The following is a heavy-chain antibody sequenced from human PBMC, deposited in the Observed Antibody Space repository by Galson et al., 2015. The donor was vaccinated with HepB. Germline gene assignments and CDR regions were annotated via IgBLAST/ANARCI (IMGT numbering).Heavy chain of an antibody. Sequence: QSGAEVKKPGESLKISCKGSGYSFTSYWIGWVRQMPGKGLEWMGIIYPGDSDTRYSPSFQGQVTISADKSISTAYLQWSSLEASDTAMYYCARFGVNDYCDPNVAFDFWGQGTMVTVSS. J-gene: IGHJ3*01. CDR1: GYSFTSYW. CDR3: ARFGVNDYCDPNVAFDF. V-gene: IGHV5-51*03. CDR2: IYPGDSDT. D-gene: IGHD4-17*01.